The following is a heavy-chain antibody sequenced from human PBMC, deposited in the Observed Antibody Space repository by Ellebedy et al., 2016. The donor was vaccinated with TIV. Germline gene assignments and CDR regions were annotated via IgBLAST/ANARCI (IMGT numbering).Heavy chain of an antibody. V-gene: IGHV3-33*06. CDR1: GFSFSNYG. CDR3: AKDVPSKGIDY. D-gene: IGHD2-15*01. J-gene: IGHJ4*02. CDR2: VWLDGRDE. Sequence: GGSLRLSCAASGFSFSNYGMHWVRQAPDKGREWVAVVWLDGRDEDYAAFVKGRFTISRDNSKNTVHLQLNSLRVEDTAMYYCAKDVPSKGIDYWGQGTLVTVSS.